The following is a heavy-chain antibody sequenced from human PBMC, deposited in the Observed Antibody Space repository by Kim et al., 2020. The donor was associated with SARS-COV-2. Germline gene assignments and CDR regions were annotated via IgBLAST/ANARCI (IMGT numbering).Heavy chain of an antibody. CDR2: ISSSSSYI. V-gene: IGHV3-21*01. CDR3: ARGRCSSTSCYEDYYYYYGIDV. J-gene: IGHJ6*02. CDR1: GFTFSSYS. Sequence: GGSLRLSCAASGFTFSSYSMNWVRQAPGKGLEWVSSISSSSSYIYYADSVKGRFTISRDNAKNSLYLQMNSLRAEDTAVYYCARGRCSSTSCYEDYYYYYGIDVWGQGTTGTVSS. D-gene: IGHD2-2*01.